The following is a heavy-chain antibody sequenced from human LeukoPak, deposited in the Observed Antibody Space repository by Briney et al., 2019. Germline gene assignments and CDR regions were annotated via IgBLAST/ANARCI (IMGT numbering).Heavy chain of an antibody. CDR2: IYYSGST. Sequence: SETLSLTCIVSGGSISSSTYYWAWIRQTPVKGLEWIGSIYYSGSTYYNPSLKSRVTISVDRSKNQFSLKLSSVTAADTAVYYCASFYSESAEYFQHWGQGTLVTVSS. J-gene: IGHJ1*01. CDR3: ASFYSESAEYFQH. D-gene: IGHD4-11*01. V-gene: IGHV4-39*07. CDR1: GGSISSSTYY.